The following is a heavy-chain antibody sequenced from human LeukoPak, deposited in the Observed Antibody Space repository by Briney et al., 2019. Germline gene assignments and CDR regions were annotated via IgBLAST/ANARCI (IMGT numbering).Heavy chain of an antibody. CDR3: AGDLPPGSSGWYLGY. CDR2: ISSSSTI. CDR1: GFTFSSYA. Sequence: GGSLRLSCAASGFTFSSYAMTWVRQAPGKGLEWVSYISSSSTIYYADSVKGRFTISRDNAKNSRYLQMNSLRDEDTAVYYCAGDLPPGSSGWYLGYWGQGTLVTVSS. V-gene: IGHV3-48*02. D-gene: IGHD6-19*01. J-gene: IGHJ4*02.